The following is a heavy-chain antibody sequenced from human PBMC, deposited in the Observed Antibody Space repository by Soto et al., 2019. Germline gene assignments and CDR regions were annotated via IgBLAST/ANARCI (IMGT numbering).Heavy chain of an antibody. Sequence: EVQLVESGGGLVKPGGSLRLSCAASGFTFSSYSMNWVRQAPGKGLEWVSSISSSSSYIYYADSVKGRFTISRDNAKNSLYLQMNSLRAEDTAVYYCARNREYYYDRSGYTYWFDPWGQGTLVTVSS. J-gene: IGHJ5*02. CDR3: ARNREYYYDRSGYTYWFDP. CDR2: ISSSSSYI. D-gene: IGHD3-22*01. CDR1: GFTFSSYS. V-gene: IGHV3-21*01.